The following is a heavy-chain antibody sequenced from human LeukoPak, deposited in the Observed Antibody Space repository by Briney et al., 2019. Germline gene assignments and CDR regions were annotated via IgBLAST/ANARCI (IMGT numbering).Heavy chain of an antibody. CDR2: ISYDGSHK. J-gene: IGHJ4*02. CDR1: GFTFSSYA. D-gene: IGHD3-10*01. CDR3: ARGSYGSGTEQYYFDN. V-gene: IGHV3-30*04. Sequence: GGSLRLSCAASGFTFSSYALHWVRQAPGKGVEWVAVISYDGSHKYYADSVKGRFTISRDNSKNTLYLQMNSLRPEDTALYYCARGSYGSGTEQYYFDNWGQGALVTVSS.